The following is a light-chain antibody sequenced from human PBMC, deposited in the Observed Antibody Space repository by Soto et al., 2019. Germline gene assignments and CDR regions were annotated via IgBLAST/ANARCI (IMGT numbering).Light chain of an antibody. CDR3: QQYSDSVGT. J-gene: IGKJ1*01. CDR2: AAS. V-gene: IGKV3-20*01. Sequence: EIVLTQSPCTLSLSPGERATLSCRASQSVSSDYLAWYQQRPGQAPRLLIYAASSRATGIPDRFSVSGSGTDFTLTISRLEPEDFAVYYCQQYSDSVGTFGQGTKVDIK. CDR1: QSVSSDY.